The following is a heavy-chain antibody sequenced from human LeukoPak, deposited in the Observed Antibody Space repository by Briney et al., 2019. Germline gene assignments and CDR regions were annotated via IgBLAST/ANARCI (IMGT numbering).Heavy chain of an antibody. D-gene: IGHD3-22*01. CDR1: GGSIRSGDYF. Sequence: PSETLSLTCTVSGGSIRSGDYFWSWIRQPPGKGLEWIGYIYYSGTTYYNPSLKSRVTISVDTSKNQFSLKLRSVTAADTAVYYCTRSGYSSGPFYYYYGMDVWGQGTTVTVSS. V-gene: IGHV4-30-4*08. CDR2: IYYSGTT. J-gene: IGHJ6*02. CDR3: TRSGYSSGPFYYYYGMDV.